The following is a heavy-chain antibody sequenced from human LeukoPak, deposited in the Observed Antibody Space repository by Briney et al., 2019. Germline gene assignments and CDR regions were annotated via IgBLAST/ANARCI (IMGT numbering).Heavy chain of an antibody. CDR3: ARGADYAELNSIDY. CDR1: GFTFSDYY. CDR2: ISSSGSTI. D-gene: IGHD4/OR15-4a*01. J-gene: IGHJ4*02. Sequence: GGSLRLSCAASGFTFSDYYMSLIRQAPGKGLEWVSYISSSGSTIYYADSVKGRFTISRDNAKNSLYLQMNSLRAEDTAVYYCARGADYAELNSIDYWGQGTLVTVSS. V-gene: IGHV3-11*01.